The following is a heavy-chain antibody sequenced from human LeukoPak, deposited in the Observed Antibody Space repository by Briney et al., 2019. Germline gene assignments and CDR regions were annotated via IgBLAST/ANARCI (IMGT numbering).Heavy chain of an antibody. J-gene: IGHJ6*03. Sequence: GGSLRLSCAASGLTFSDYYMSWIRQAPGKGLEWVSYISSSGSTIYYADSVKGRFTISRDSAKNSLYLQMNSLRAEDTAVYYCARDLTAAGYYYYYYMDVWGKGTTVTVSS. CDR3: ARDLTAAGYYYYYYMDV. V-gene: IGHV3-11*04. CDR2: ISSSGSTI. D-gene: IGHD6-13*01. CDR1: GLTFSDYY.